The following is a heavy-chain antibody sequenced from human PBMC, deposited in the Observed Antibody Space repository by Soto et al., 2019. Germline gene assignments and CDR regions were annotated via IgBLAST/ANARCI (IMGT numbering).Heavy chain of an antibody. D-gene: IGHD3-22*01. CDR3: TKVRADYYDSTGPNY. CDR1: GFTFGDYA. V-gene: IGHV3-49*03. CDR2: IRSKAYGGTT. J-gene: IGHJ4*02. Sequence: EVQLVESGGGLVQPGRSLRLSCTASGFTFGDYAMSWFRQAPGKGLEWVGFIRSKAYGGTTEYAASVKGRFTISRDDSKSIAYLQMTSLKAEDTAVYYCTKVRADYYDSTGPNYWGQGTLVTVSS.